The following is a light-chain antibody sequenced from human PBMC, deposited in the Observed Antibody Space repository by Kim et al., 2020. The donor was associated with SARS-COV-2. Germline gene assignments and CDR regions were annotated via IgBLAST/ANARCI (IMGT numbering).Light chain of an antibody. CDR2: DAS. Sequence: LSPGERAPLSCRASQSVSSYLAWYQQKPGQAPRLLIYDASNRATGIPARFSGSGSGTDFTLTISSLEPDDFAVYYCQQRSNWPITFGQGTRLEIK. CDR3: QQRSNWPIT. CDR1: QSVSSY. J-gene: IGKJ5*01. V-gene: IGKV3-11*01.